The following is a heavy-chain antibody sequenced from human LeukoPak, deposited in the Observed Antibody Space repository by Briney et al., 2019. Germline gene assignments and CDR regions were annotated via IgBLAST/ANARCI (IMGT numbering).Heavy chain of an antibody. CDR1: GFTFSDYA. Sequence: GGSLRLSCAASGFTFSDYAMNWVRQAPGKGLEWVSVVGGDDATYYTDSVKGRFTISRDNAKNSLYLQMSSLRDEDTAVYYCAQKGGTDHWGQGTLVTVSS. D-gene: IGHD2-15*01. J-gene: IGHJ4*02. CDR3: AQKGGTDH. V-gene: IGHV3-23*01. CDR2: VGGDDAT.